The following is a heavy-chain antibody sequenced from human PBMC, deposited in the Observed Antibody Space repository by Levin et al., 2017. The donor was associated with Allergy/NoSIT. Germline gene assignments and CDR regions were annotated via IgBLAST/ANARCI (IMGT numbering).Heavy chain of an antibody. CDR3: AKKPAGTSGFSFDV. CDR1: GFAFGDYA. V-gene: IGHV3-23*01. D-gene: IGHD6-19*01. Sequence: GGSLRLSCAASGFAFGDYAMTWVRQAPGKGLEWVSDITGGGSDTWYGDSVKGRFTVSRDNSKDMLYLELNSLRVEDTGIYYCAKKPAGTSGFSFDVWGQGTTVTVSS. CDR2: ITGGGSDT. J-gene: IGHJ3*01.